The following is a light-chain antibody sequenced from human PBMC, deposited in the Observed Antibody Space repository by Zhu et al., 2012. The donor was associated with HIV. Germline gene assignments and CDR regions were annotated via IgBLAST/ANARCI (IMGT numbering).Light chain of an antibody. CDR1: QSISSTF. CDR3: QQYGSSPLT. CDR2: GAS. V-gene: IGKV3-20*01. J-gene: IGKJ4*01. Sequence: PGDRATLSCRASQSISSTFLAWYQQKPGQAPRLLIYGASTRAIGIPDRFSGSASGTDFSLTITRLEPEDFAVYYCQQYGSSPLTFGGETKVEIK.